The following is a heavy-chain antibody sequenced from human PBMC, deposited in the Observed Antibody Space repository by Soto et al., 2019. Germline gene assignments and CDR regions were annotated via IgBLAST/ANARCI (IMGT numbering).Heavy chain of an antibody. CDR1: GYTFTSYG. CDR3: ARVAARPGHYYYYYGMDV. V-gene: IGHV1-18*04. J-gene: IGHJ6*02. D-gene: IGHD6-6*01. Sequence: QVPLVQSGAEVKKPGASVKVSCKASGYTFTSYGISWVRQAPGQGLEWMGWISAYNGNTNYAQKLQGRVTMTTDTSTSTAYMELRSLSSDDTAVYYCARVAARPGHYYYYYGMDVWGQGTTVTVSS. CDR2: ISAYNGNT.